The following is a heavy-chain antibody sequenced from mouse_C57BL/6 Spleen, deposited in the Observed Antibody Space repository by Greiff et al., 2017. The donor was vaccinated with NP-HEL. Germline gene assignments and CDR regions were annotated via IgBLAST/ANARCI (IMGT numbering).Heavy chain of an antibody. CDR1: GYTFTSYW. CDR2: IYPSDSET. V-gene: IGHV1-61*01. CDR3: ARRAYYGSSHYYAMDY. Sequence: QVQLQQPGAELVRPGSSVKLSCKASGYTFTSYWMDWVKQRPGQGLEWIGNIYPSDSETHYNQKFKDKATLTVAKSSSTAYMQLSSLTSEDSAVYYCARRAYYGSSHYYAMDYWGQGTSVTVSS. D-gene: IGHD1-1*01. J-gene: IGHJ4*01.